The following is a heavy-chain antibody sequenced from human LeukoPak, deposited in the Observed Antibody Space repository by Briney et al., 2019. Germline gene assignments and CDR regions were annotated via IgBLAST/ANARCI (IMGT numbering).Heavy chain of an antibody. D-gene: IGHD1-1*01. CDR2: IWYDGSNK. CDR3: AGYNDGFDY. V-gene: IGHV3-33*01. CDR1: GFTFSSYG. J-gene: IGHJ4*02. Sequence: GGSLRLSCAASGFTFSSYGTHWVRQAPGKGLEWVAVIWYDGSNKYYADSVKGRFTISRDNSKNTLYLQMNSLRAEDTAVYYCAGYNDGFDYWGQGTLVPSPQ.